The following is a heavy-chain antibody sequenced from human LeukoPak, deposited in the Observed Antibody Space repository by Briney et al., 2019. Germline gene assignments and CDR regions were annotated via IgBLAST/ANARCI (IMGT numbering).Heavy chain of an antibody. CDR1: GGSISSYY. Sequence: SETLSLTCTVSGGSISSYYWSWIRQPPGKGLEWIGYIYYSGSTNYNPSLKSRVTISVDTSKNQFSLKLSSVTAADTAVYYCARTSGWYGGGYFDYWGQGTLVTVSS. CDR2: IYYSGST. CDR3: ARTSGWYGGGYFDY. V-gene: IGHV4-59*12. D-gene: IGHD6-19*01. J-gene: IGHJ4*02.